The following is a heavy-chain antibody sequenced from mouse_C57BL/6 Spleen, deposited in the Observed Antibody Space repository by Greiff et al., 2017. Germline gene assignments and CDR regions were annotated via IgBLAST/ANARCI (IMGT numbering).Heavy chain of an antibody. CDR3: AREGDDGYAMDY. Sequence: EVKLQESGPGLVKPSQSLSLTCSVTGYSITSGYYWNWIRQFPGNKLEWMGYISYDGSNNYNPSLKNRISITRDTSKNQLFLKLNSVTTEDTATYYCAREGDDGYAMDYWGQGTSVTVSS. CDR2: ISYDGSN. D-gene: IGHD2-3*01. V-gene: IGHV3-6*01. J-gene: IGHJ4*01. CDR1: GYSITSGYY.